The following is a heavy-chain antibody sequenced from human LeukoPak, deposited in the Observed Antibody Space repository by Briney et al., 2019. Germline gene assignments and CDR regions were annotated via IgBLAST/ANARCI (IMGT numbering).Heavy chain of an antibody. V-gene: IGHV3-9*01. CDR2: ISWNSGSI. CDR3: ARDGAPDAHCSSASCAIR. D-gene: IGHD2-2*01. Sequence: QSGRSLRLSCAASGFIFDDYAMHWVRQAPGKGLEWVSGISWNSGSIDYADSVKGRFTISRDNAKNSLYLQMNSLRAEDTAVYYCARDGAPDAHCSSASCAIRWGQGTLVTVSS. J-gene: IGHJ4*02. CDR1: GFIFDDYA.